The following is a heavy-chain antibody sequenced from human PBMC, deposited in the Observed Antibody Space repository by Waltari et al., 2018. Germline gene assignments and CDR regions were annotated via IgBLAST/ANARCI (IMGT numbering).Heavy chain of an antibody. Sequence: QVQLVESGGGVVRPGRSLRLSCAASGFTFNNYAMHWVRQTPGKGPEWVAHISDDGTKKKYADSVNGRFTMSRDNSKKTVFLEMNSLRADDTAMYFCARSGGPRFHFDSGSYGDYWGQGTLVSVSS. CDR1: GFTFNNYA. J-gene: IGHJ4*02. D-gene: IGHD3-10*01. CDR3: ARSGGPRFHFDSGSYGDY. CDR2: ISDDGTKK. V-gene: IGHV3-30*01.